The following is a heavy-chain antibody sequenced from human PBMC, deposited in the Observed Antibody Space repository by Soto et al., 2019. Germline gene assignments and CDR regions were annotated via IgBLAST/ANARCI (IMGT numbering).Heavy chain of an antibody. CDR3: VRHRGRAPVY. D-gene: IGHD3-10*01. CDR2: LFYGGTI. Sequence: QLQLQESGPGLVKPSETLSLTCAVSGGSISGYYWTWIRQPPGKGLEWVGSLFYGGTIDYNASLKSRLTISVDTSKTQFSLKLRSVTDADTAVYYCVRHRGRAPVYWGQGTLVTASS. V-gene: IGHV4-39*01. CDR1: GGSISGYY. J-gene: IGHJ4*02.